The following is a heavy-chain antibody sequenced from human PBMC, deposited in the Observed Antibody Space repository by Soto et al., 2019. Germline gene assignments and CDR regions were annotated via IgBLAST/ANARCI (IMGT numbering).Heavy chain of an antibody. D-gene: IGHD3-3*01. V-gene: IGHV4-59*01. CDR1: GVSICGFY. Sequence: QVQLQGSGPGLVRPSETLSLTCAVSGVSICGFYWSWIRQPPGKGLEYIGYIYYSGSTYYNPSLKSRLTVSLDSSKNQFSLKLTSVTAADTAIYYCARGHLWLEDWGQGTLVTVSS. CDR3: ARGHLWLED. CDR2: IYYSGST. J-gene: IGHJ4*02.